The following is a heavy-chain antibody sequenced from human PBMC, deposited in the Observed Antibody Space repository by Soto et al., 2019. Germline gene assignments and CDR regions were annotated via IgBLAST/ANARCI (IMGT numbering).Heavy chain of an antibody. CDR2: ISYDGNNK. D-gene: IGHD2-2*02. CDR3: ARALYCTSTSCYIAVSVLGMDV. Sequence: GGSLRLSCAASGFTFSNYALHWVRQAPGKGLEWVSVISYDGNNKYFAASVKGRFTLSRDNSKNTLYLQMNSLRPEHTAVYYCARALYCTSTSCYIAVSVLGMDVCGQGTTVTVYS. CDR1: GFTFSNYA. V-gene: IGHV3-30-3*01. J-gene: IGHJ6*02.